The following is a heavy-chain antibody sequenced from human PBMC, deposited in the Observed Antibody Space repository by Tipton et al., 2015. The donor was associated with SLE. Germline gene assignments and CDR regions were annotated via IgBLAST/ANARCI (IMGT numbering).Heavy chain of an antibody. CDR3: ARVKSIFGVVIIDY. Sequence: TLSLTCTVSGGSITNYYWGWVRQPAGKGLEWIGRICCGGRTKYNPSLDSRVSLSVDASKDQFSLKLSSVTAADTAVYYCARVKSIFGVVIIDYWGQGTLVTVSS. CDR2: ICCGGRT. V-gene: IGHV4-4*07. D-gene: IGHD3-3*01. J-gene: IGHJ4*02. CDR1: GGSITNYY.